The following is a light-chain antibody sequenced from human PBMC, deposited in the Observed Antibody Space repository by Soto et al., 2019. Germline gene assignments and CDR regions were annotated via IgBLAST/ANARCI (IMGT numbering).Light chain of an antibody. CDR3: CSYAGSYTFV. Sequence: QSALTQPRSVSGSPGQSVTISCTGTSSDVGCYNHVSWYQHHPGKAPKFMIYDVSKRPSGVPDRFSGSKSGNTASLTISGLQAEDEADYYCCSYAGSYTFVFGTGTKVTVL. CDR1: SSDVGCYNH. V-gene: IGLV2-11*01. CDR2: DVS. J-gene: IGLJ1*01.